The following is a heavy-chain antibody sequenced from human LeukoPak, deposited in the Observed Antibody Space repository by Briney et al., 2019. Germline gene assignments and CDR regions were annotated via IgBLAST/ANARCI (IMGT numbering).Heavy chain of an antibody. Sequence: SETLSLTCTVSGGSISSYYWSWIRQPPGKGLEWIGYIYNSGSTNYNPSLKSRVTISVDTSKNQFSLKLSSVTAADTAVYYCARLSSTAIADAFDIWGQGTMVTVSS. V-gene: IGHV4-59*08. J-gene: IGHJ3*02. CDR3: ARLSSTAIADAFDI. CDR2: IYNSGST. D-gene: IGHD2-21*02. CDR1: GGSISSYY.